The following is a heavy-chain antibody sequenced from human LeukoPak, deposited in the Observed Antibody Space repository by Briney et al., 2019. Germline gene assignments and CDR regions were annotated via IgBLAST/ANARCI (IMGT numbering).Heavy chain of an antibody. V-gene: IGHV3-23*01. CDR1: GFTLSTYA. CDR3: AKRSDGYSGFDY. Sequence: GGSLRLSCAASGFTLSTYAMSWVRQAPGKGLEWVSGISGSGGSTYYADSVKGRFTISRDNPKNTLYLQMNSLRAEDTAVYYCAKRSDGYSGFDYWGQGTLVTVSS. CDR2: ISGSGGST. D-gene: IGHD5-18*01. J-gene: IGHJ4*02.